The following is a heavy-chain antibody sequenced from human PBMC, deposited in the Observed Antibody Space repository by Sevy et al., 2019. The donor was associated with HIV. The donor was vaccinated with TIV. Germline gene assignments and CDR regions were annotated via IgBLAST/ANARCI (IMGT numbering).Heavy chain of an antibody. J-gene: IGHJ6*02. CDR1: GFTFSSYS. Sequence: GGSLRLSCAASGFTFSSYSMNWVRQAPGKGLEWVSYISSSRSTIYYADSVKGRFTISSDNAKNSLYLQMNSLRAEDTAVYYGARDRCSSTSCYRDYYYGMDVWGQGTTVTVSS. V-gene: IGHV3-48*01. CDR2: ISSSRSTI. CDR3: ARDRCSSTSCYRDYYYGMDV. D-gene: IGHD2-2*02.